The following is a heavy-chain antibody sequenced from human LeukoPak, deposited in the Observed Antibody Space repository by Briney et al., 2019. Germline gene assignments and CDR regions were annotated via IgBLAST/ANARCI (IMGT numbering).Heavy chain of an antibody. J-gene: IGHJ5*02. V-gene: IGHV4-34*01. CDR3: ARVRLYSSSVRGIVWFDP. CDR2: INHSGST. CDR1: GGSFSGYY. D-gene: IGHD6-13*01. Sequence: SETLSLTCAVYGGSFSGYYWNWIRQPPGKGLEWIGDINHSGSTNYNPSLKSRVTISVDTSKNQFSLRLSSVTAADTAVYYCARVRLYSSSVRGIVWFDPWGQGTLVTVSS.